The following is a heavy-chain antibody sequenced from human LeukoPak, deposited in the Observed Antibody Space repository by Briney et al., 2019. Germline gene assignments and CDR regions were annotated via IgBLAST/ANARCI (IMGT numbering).Heavy chain of an antibody. D-gene: IGHD6-13*01. CDR1: GGSISSYY. Sequence: SETLSLTCTVSGGSISSYYWSWIRQPPGKGLEWIGYIYYSGTTNYNPSLKSRVTISVDTSKNQFSLKLSSVTAADTAVYYCASGVSTAAAQYAYWGQGSLVTVS. CDR2: IYYSGTT. CDR3: ASGVSTAAAQYAY. V-gene: IGHV4-59*01. J-gene: IGHJ4*02.